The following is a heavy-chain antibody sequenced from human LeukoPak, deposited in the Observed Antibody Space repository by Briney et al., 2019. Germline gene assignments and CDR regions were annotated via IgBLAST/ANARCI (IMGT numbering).Heavy chain of an antibody. J-gene: IGHJ3*02. D-gene: IGHD6-19*01. CDR2: ITYDGSNK. CDR1: GFTFSSYA. Sequence: GGSLRLSCAASGFTFSSYAMHWVRQAPGKGLEWVAVITYDGSNKYYADSVKGRFTISRDNSKNTLYLQMNSLRAEDTAVYYCARDPLAVVGMDDGFDIWGQGTMVTVSS. V-gene: IGHV3-30*04. CDR3: ARDPLAVVGMDDGFDI.